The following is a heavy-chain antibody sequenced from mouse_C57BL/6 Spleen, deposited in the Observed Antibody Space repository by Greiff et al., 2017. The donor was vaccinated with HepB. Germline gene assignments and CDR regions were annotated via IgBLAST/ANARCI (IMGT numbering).Heavy chain of an antibody. D-gene: IGHD4-1*01. Sequence: QVQLQQPGAELVKPGASVKLSCKASGYTFTSYWMHWVKQRPGQGLEWIGMIHPNSGSTNYNEKFKSKATLTVDKSSSTAYMQLSSLTSEDSAVYYCARQGVGPPGFDYWGQGTTLTVSS. V-gene: IGHV1-64*01. CDR1: GYTFTSYW. J-gene: IGHJ2*01. CDR2: IHPNSGST. CDR3: ARQGVGPPGFDY.